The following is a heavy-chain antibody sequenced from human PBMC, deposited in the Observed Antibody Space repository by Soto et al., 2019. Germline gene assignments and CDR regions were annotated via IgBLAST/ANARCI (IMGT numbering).Heavy chain of an antibody. V-gene: IGHV4-30-4*08. CDR2: IYYSGST. Sequence: SETLSLTCTVSGGSISSGGYYWSWIRQHPGKGLEWIGYIYYSGSTYYNPSLKSRVTISVDTSKNQFSLKLSSVTAADTAVYYCAASYYDILTGYYNPFDYWGQGTLVTVSS. CDR1: GGSISSGGYY. D-gene: IGHD3-9*01. CDR3: AASYYDILTGYYNPFDY. J-gene: IGHJ4*02.